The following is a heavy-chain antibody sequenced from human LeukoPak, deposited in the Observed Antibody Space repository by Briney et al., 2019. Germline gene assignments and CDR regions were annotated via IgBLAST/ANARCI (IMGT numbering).Heavy chain of an antibody. CDR1: GDSVSSNSAA. CDR2: TYYRSKWSF. CDR3: ARGKYTSFDN. V-gene: IGHV6-1*01. Sequence: SQTLSLTCGISGDSVSSNSAAWHWIRQSPSRGLAWLGRTYYRSKWSFDYAVSVKSRITINADTSKNQFSLQLSSVTPEDTAVYYCARGKYTSFDNWGQGTLVTVSS. D-gene: IGHD6-6*01. J-gene: IGHJ4*02.